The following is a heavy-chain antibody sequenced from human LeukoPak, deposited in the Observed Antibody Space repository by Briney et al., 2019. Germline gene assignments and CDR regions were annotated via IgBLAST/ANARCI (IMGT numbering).Heavy chain of an antibody. J-gene: IGHJ4*02. Sequence: ASVKVSCKASGYTFTSYGISWVRQAPGQGLEWMGWISAYNGNTNYAQKLQGRVTMTTDTSTSTAYMELRSLRSDDTAVYYCARDLSGSGSYYSSFDYWGQGTLVTVSS. CDR1: GYTFTSYG. V-gene: IGHV1-18*01. CDR2: ISAYNGNT. D-gene: IGHD3-10*01. CDR3: ARDLSGSGSYYSSFDY.